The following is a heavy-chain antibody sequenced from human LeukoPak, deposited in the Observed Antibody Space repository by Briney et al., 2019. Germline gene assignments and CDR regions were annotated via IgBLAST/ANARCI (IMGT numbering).Heavy chain of an antibody. J-gene: IGHJ4*02. CDR1: GYTFTSYD. CDR2: MNPNSGNT. CDR3: ARALFWRWELFDY. D-gene: IGHD1-26*01. V-gene: IGHV1-8*01. Sequence: ASVKVSCKASGYTFTSYDINWVRQATGQGLEWMGWMNPNSGNTGYAQKFQGRVTMTRSTSISTAYMELSSLRSEDTAVYYCARALFWRWELFDYWGQGTLVTVSS.